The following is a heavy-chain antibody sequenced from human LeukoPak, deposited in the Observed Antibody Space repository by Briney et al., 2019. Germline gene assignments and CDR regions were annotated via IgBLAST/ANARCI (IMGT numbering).Heavy chain of an antibody. CDR1: GNSFGGYY. D-gene: IGHD4-23*01. J-gene: IGHJ5*02. CDR2: INHSGST. CDR3: ARNRRLQWSRWFDP. V-gene: IGHV4-34*01. Sequence: PSETLSLTCTVSGNSFGGYYWSWIRQPPGKGLEWIGEINHSGSTNYNPSLKSRVTISVDTSKNQFSLKLSSVTAADTAVYYCARNRRLQWSRWFDPWGQGTLVTVSS.